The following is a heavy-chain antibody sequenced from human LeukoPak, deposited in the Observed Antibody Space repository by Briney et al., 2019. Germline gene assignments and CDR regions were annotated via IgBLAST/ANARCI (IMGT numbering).Heavy chain of an antibody. CDR2: ISAYNGNT. CDR1: GYTFTSYG. D-gene: IGHD6-19*01. Sequence: GASVKVSCKASGYTFTSYGISWVRQAPGQGLEWMGWISAYNGNTNYAQKLQGRVTMTTDTSTSTAYMELRSLRSDDTAVYYCAREGLLRWLAPYYYYGMDVWGQGTTVTVSS. CDR3: AREGLLRWLAPYYYYGMDV. J-gene: IGHJ6*02. V-gene: IGHV1-18*01.